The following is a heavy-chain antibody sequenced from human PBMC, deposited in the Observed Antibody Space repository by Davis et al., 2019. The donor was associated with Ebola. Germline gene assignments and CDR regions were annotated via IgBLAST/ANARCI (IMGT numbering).Heavy chain of an antibody. J-gene: IGHJ5*02. D-gene: IGHD4-17*01. CDR2: INPNSDGT. CDR3: AREAYGDMGPWFDP. V-gene: IGHV1-2*04. Sequence: ASVKVSCKASGYTFTGYYMHWVRQAPGQGLEWMGWINPNSDGTNYAQKFQGWVTMTRDTSISTAYMELSRLRSDDTAVYYCAREAYGDMGPWFDPWGQGTLVTVSS. CDR1: GYTFTGYY.